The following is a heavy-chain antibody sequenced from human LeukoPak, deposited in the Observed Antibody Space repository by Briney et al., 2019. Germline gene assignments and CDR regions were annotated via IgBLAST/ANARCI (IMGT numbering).Heavy chain of an antibody. CDR2: ISGSGVTA. J-gene: IGHJ4*02. V-gene: IGHV3-23*01. D-gene: IGHD2-21*02. CDR1: GFTFRNYV. CDR3: AKEAPYCGGDCYGVFDY. Sequence: GGSVRLACAASGFTFRNYVISWVRQAPGKGLEWVSGISGSGVTAYYADSVKGRFAISRDSSKNTLYLQMNSLRADDTAVYYCAKEAPYCGGDCYGVFDYWGQGNLVTVSS.